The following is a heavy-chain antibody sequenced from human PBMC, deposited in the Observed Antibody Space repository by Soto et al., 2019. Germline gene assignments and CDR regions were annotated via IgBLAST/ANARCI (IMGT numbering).Heavy chain of an antibody. CDR1: GYTFNSYA. V-gene: IGHV1-3*01. J-gene: IGHJ6*02. Sequence: KISCKASGYTFNSYAMHWVRQAPGQRLECMGWINAGNGNTKYSQKFQGRVTITRDTSASTAYMELSSLRSEDTAVYYCARAWGNTILDVWGQGTTVTVSS. D-gene: IGHD3-3*01. CDR3: ARAWGNTILDV. CDR2: INAGNGNT.